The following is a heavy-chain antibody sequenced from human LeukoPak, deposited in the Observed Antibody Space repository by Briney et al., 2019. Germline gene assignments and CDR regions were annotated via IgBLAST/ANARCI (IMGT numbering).Heavy chain of an antibody. Sequence: SETLSLTCTVSGGSISSYYWSWIRQPPGKGLEWIGYIYYSGSTNYNPSLKSRVTISVDTSKNQFSLKLSSVTAADTAVYYCTRLYSSGWSLGALGYWGQGTLVTVSS. D-gene: IGHD6-19*01. CDR1: GGSISSYY. CDR2: IYYSGST. CDR3: TRLYSSGWSLGALGY. V-gene: IGHV4-59*01. J-gene: IGHJ4*02.